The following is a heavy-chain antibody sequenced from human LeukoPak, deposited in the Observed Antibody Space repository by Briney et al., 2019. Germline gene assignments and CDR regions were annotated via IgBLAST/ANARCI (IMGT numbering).Heavy chain of an antibody. CDR3: AKDGSYSGSYLPDY. J-gene: IGHJ4*02. CDR2: ISYDGSYK. CDR1: GFTFSSYA. Sequence: GGSLRLSCVASGFTFSSYAMHWVRQTPGKGLEWVAVISYDGSYKEYAGSVKGRFTISRDNSENTLYLQMNSLRPDDTAVYYCAKDGSYSGSYLPDYWGQGTPVTASS. D-gene: IGHD1-26*01. V-gene: IGHV3-30*18.